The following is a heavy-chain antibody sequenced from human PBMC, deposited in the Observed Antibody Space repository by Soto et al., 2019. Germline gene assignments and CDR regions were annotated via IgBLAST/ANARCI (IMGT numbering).Heavy chain of an antibody. Sequence: GASVKVSCKASGYTLTSYYMHWVRQAPGQGLEWMGIINPSGGSTSYAQKFQGRVTMTRDTSTSTVYMELSSLRSEDTAVYYCARAKSITIFGVVINNWFDPWGQGTLVTVSS. CDR2: INPSGGST. CDR1: GYTLTSYY. J-gene: IGHJ5*02. V-gene: IGHV1-46*01. D-gene: IGHD3-3*01. CDR3: ARAKSITIFGVVINNWFDP.